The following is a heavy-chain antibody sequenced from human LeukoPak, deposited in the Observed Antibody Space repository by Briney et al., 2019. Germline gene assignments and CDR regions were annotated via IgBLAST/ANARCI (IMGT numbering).Heavy chain of an antibody. CDR3: ARGILGYCSSTSCRYFDY. CDR1: GGSFSGYY. V-gene: IGHV4-34*01. D-gene: IGHD2-2*01. J-gene: IGHJ4*02. Sequence: PSETLSLTCAVYGGSFSGYYWSWTRQPPGKGLEWIGEINHSGSTNYNPSLKSRVTISVDTSKNQFSLKLSSVTAADTAVYYCARGILGYCSSTSCRYFDYWGQGTLVTVSS. CDR2: INHSGST.